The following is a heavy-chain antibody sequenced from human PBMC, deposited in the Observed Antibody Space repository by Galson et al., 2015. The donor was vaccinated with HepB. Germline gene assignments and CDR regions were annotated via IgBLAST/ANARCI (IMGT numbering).Heavy chain of an antibody. Sequence: CAISGDSVSSNSAAWNWIRQSPSRGLEWLGRTYYRSKWYNDYAVSVKSRITINPDTSKNQFSLQLNSVTPEDTAVYYCARIITRPQPKTINYGSCYSWATVVDGFDIWGQGTMVTVSS. D-gene: IGHD2-15*01. J-gene: IGHJ3*02. CDR3: ARIITRPQPKTINYGSCYSWATVVDGFDI. CDR2: TYYRSKWYN. V-gene: IGHV6-1*01. CDR1: GDSVSSNSAA.